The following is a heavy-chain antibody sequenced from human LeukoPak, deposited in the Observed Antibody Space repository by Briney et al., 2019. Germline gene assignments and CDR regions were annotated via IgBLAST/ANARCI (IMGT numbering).Heavy chain of an antibody. Sequence: ASVKVSCKASGYTFTGYYMHWVRQAPGQGLEWMGWINPNSGGTNYAQKFQGRVTMTRDTSISTAYMELSRLRSDDTAVYYCAREGPYTSGWYNMDYWGQGTLVSVSS. V-gene: IGHV1-2*02. CDR1: GYTFTGYY. CDR2: INPNSGGT. D-gene: IGHD6-19*01. J-gene: IGHJ4*02. CDR3: AREGPYTSGWYNMDY.